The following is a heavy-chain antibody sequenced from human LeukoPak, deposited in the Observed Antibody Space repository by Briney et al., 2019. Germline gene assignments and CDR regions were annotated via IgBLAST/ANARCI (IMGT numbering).Heavy chain of an antibody. V-gene: IGHV4-34*01. Sequence: SETLSLTCTVYGGSFSGYYWSWIRQPPGKGLEWIGEINHSGSTNYNPSLKSRVTVSVDTSKNQFSLKLTSVTAADTAMYYCAGAEQQLAPSYYWDQGILVTVSS. CDR2: INHSGST. D-gene: IGHD1-1*01. J-gene: IGHJ4*02. CDR1: GGSFSGYY. CDR3: AGAEQQLAPSYY.